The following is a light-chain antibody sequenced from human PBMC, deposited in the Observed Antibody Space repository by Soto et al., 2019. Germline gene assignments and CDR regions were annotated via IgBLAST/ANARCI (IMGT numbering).Light chain of an antibody. J-gene: IGKJ3*01. CDR1: QSLLYSNGYNY. V-gene: IGKV2-28*01. CDR2: FGS. Sequence: DIVMTQSPLSLAVTPGEPASISCRSSQSLLYSNGYNYLDWYLQNPGQSPQFLIYFGSNRASGVPNRFSGSGSGTDFTLTISSVEPKGVGVYYCIHSIQTPHTVGPGTKVDVK. CDR3: IHSIQTPHT.